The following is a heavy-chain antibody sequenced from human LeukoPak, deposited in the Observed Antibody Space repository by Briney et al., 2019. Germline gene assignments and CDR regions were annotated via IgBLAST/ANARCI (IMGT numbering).Heavy chain of an antibody. V-gene: IGHV4-59*01. CDR3: AREYSNYANWFDP. CDR2: IYYSGST. CDR1: GGSISSYY. Sequence: SETLSLTCTVSGGSISSYYWSWIRQPPGKGLEWIGYIYYSGSTSYNPSLKSRVTISVDTSKNQFSLKLSSVTAADTAVYYCAREYSNYANWFDPWGQGTLVTVSS. D-gene: IGHD4-11*01. J-gene: IGHJ5*02.